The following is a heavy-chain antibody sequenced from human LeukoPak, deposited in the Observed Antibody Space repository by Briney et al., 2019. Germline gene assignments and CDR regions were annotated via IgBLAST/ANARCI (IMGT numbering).Heavy chain of an antibody. J-gene: IGHJ4*02. CDR2: ISYDGGNK. CDR3: ARDRRGSGSSFDY. D-gene: IGHD3-10*01. V-gene: IGHV3-30*04. CDR1: GFTFSSYA. Sequence: GGSLRLSCAASGFTFSSYAMHWVRQAPGKGLEWVAVISYDGGNKYYADSVKGRFTVSRDNSKNTLYLQMNSLRAEDTAVYYCARDRRGSGSSFDYWGQGTLVTVSS.